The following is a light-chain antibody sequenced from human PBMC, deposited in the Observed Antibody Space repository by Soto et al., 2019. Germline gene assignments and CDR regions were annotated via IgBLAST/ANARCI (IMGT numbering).Light chain of an antibody. V-gene: IGKV1-5*01. CDR2: DAS. J-gene: IGKJ1*01. Sequence: DVRMTQSASTLSASIGDRVTITCRASQSISSWLAWYQQKPGKAPKLLIYDASSLESGVPSRFSGSGSGTEFTLTISSLQPEDVATYYCQKYNSAPWTFGQGTKVDIK. CDR1: QSISSW. CDR3: QKYNSAPWT.